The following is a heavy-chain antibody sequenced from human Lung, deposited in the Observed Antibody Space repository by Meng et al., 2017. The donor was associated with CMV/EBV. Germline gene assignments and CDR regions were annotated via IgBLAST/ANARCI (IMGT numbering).Heavy chain of an antibody. Sequence: SGTTSGDDFSRNAISWVRQAAGQGLEWMEEIIRIFGTANYAQKFQGRVTITTGESTSTAYMELSSLRSDDTAVYYCARLSGTISDYWGQGTLVTVSS. V-gene: IGHV1-69*05. D-gene: IGHD1-26*01. J-gene: IGHJ4*02. CDR3: ARLSGTISDY. CDR2: IIRIFGTA. CDR1: GDDFSRNA.